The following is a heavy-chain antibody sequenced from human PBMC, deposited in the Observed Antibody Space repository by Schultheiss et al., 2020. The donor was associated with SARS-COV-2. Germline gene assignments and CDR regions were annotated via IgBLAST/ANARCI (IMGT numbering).Heavy chain of an antibody. CDR2: ISGSGGST. V-gene: IGHV3-23*01. J-gene: IGHJ4*02. CDR3: ARETQGILWFGELIGY. D-gene: IGHD3-10*01. Sequence: GGSLRLSCAASGFTFSNAWMNWVRQAPGKGLEWFSAISGSGGSTYYADSVKGRFTISRDNSKNTLYLQMNSLRAEDTAVYYCARETQGILWFGELIGYWGQGTLVTVSS. CDR1: GFTFSNAW.